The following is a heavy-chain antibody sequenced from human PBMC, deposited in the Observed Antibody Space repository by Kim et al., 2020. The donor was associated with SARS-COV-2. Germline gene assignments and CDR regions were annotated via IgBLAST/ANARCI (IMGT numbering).Heavy chain of an antibody. CDR1: GFTFSSYW. CDR2: IKQDGSEK. Sequence: GGSLRLSCAASGFTFSSYWMSWVRQAPGKGLEWVANIKQDGSEKYYVDSVKGRFTISRDNAKNSLYLQMNSLRAEDTAVYYCARDHGYSGYDWRFDPWGQGTLVTVSS. D-gene: IGHD5-12*01. CDR3: ARDHGYSGYDWRFDP. J-gene: IGHJ5*02. V-gene: IGHV3-7*03.